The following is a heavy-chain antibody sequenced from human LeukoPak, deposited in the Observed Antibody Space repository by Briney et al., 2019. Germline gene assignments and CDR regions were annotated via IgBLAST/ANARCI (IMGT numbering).Heavy chain of an antibody. CDR1: GFTFSGFG. CDR2: IRYDASNK. Sequence: GGSLRLSCAASGFTFSGFGMRWVRQAPGKGLEWVAFIRYDASNKYYAASVKGRFTISRENSKNTLYLQMNSLRAEDTAVYYCATDVHPGNNWFDPWGQGTLVTVSS. CDR3: ATDVHPGNNWFDP. V-gene: IGHV3-30*02. D-gene: IGHD1-1*01. J-gene: IGHJ5*02.